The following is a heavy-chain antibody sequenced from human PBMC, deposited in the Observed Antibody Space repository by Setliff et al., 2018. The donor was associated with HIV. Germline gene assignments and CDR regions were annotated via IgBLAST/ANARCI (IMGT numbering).Heavy chain of an antibody. CDR2: IYYSGST. CDR3: ARPVSKNFYGMDV. Sequence: CTVSGDFFSSDYYWGWIRQPPGKGLEWIGYIYYSGSTNYNPSLKSRVTISVDTSKNQFSLKLSSVTAADTAVYYCARPVSKNFYGMDVWGLGTTVTVSS. V-gene: IGHV4-61*01. CDR1: GDFFSSDYY. J-gene: IGHJ6*02.